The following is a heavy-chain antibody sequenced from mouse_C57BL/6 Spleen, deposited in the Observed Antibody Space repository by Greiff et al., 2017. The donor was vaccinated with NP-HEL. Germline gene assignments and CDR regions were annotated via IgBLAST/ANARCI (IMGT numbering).Heavy chain of an antibody. V-gene: IGHV1-15*01. D-gene: IGHD2-1*01. CDR1: GYTFTDYE. J-gene: IGHJ3*01. CDR3: TRGDGNSAWFAY. CDR2: IDPETGGT. Sequence: LVESGAELVRPGASVTLSCKASGYTFTDYEMHWVKQTPVHGLEWIGAIDPETGGTAYNQKFKGKAILTADKSSSTAYMELRSLTSEDSAVYYWTRGDGNSAWFAYWGQGTLVTVSA.